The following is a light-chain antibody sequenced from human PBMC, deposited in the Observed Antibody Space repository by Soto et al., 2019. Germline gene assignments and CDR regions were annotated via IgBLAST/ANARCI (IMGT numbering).Light chain of an antibody. CDR3: CSYAGSYTWV. CDR1: SSNIGAGYE. CDR2: ENN. Sequence: QSVLTQPPSVSEAPGQRVTISCTGSSSNIGAGYEAHWYQQVPGTAPKLLIYENNNRPSGVPDRFSGSKSGTSASLAITGLQAEDEADYYCCSYAGSYTWVFGGGTKLTVL. V-gene: IGLV1-40*01. J-gene: IGLJ3*02.